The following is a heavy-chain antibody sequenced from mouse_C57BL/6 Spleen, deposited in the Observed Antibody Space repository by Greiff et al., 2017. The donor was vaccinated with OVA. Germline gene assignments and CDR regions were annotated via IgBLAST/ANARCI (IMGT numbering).Heavy chain of an antibody. Sequence: VQLKESGPELVKPGASVKISCTASGYSFTDYNMNWVKQSNGKSLEWIGVINPNYGTTSYNQKFKGKATLTVDQSSSTAYMQLNSLTSEDSAVYYCARPHYDGSSQAWFAYWGQGTLVTVSA. J-gene: IGHJ3*01. CDR1: GYSFTDYN. CDR3: ARPHYDGSSQAWFAY. CDR2: INPNYGTT. V-gene: IGHV1-39*01. D-gene: IGHD1-1*01.